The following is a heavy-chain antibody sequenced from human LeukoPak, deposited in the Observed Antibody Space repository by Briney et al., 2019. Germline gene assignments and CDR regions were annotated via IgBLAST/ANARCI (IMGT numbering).Heavy chain of an antibody. D-gene: IGHD2-15*01. Sequence: KRGESLKISCKGSGYSFTSYWIGWVRQMPGKGLEWMGIIYPGDSDTRYSPSFQGQVTISADKSINTAYLQWTSLKASDTAIYYCTTGRFCSGGSCSSSFDFWGQGTLLTVPS. CDR1: GYSFTSYW. V-gene: IGHV5-51*01. CDR2: IYPGDSDT. CDR3: TTGRFCSGGSCSSSFDF. J-gene: IGHJ4*02.